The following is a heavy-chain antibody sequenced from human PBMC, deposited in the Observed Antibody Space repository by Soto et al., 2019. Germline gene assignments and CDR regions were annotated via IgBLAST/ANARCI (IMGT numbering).Heavy chain of an antibody. D-gene: IGHD2-15*01. J-gene: IGHJ6*02. CDR1: GFTFSSYG. V-gene: IGHV3-33*01. Sequence: QVQLVESGGGVVQPGRSLRLSCAASGFTFSSYGMHWVRQAPGKGLEWVAVIWYDGSNKYYADSVKGRFTISRDNSKNKLYLQMTSLRAEDTAVYYCAGERGGSYDYYYGMDVWGQGTTVTVSS. CDR2: IWYDGSNK. CDR3: AGERGGSYDYYYGMDV.